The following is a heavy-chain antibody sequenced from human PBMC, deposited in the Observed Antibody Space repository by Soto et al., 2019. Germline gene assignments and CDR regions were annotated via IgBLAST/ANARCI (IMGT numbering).Heavy chain of an antibody. CDR1: GYTFSSYA. CDR3: ARDRDADFWSGYYRVYYYYYGMDV. J-gene: IGHJ6*02. Sequence: ASVKVSCKASGYTFSSYAMHWVRQAPGQRLEWMGWIDAGNGNTKYSQKFQGRVTITRDTSASTAYMELSSLRSEDTAVYYCARDRDADFWSGYYRVYYYYYGMDVWGQ. V-gene: IGHV1-3*01. CDR2: IDAGNGNT. D-gene: IGHD3-3*01.